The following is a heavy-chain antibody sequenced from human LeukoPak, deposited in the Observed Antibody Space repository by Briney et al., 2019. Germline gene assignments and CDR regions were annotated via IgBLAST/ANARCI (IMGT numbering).Heavy chain of an antibody. CDR1: GGTFSGYG. Sequence: GASVKVSCKASGGTFSGYGFIWVRQAPGQGLEWMGGIIPILDATNYAQSFQGRVTITVDESTSTAYMELSSLRYEDTAVYYCAGDPPSRGFGVFDYWGQGTLVTVSS. CDR3: AGDPPSRGFGVFDY. CDR2: IIPILDAT. D-gene: IGHD3-10*01. J-gene: IGHJ4*02. V-gene: IGHV1-69*01.